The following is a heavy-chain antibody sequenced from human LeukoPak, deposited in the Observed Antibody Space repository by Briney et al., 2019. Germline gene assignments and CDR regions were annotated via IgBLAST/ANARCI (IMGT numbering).Heavy chain of an antibody. Sequence: PGGSLRLSCAASGFTFSSYAMSWVRQAPGKGLEWASGINWNGGSTGYADSVKGRFTISRDNAKNSLYLQMNSLRAEGTALYYCARDHIQSYGGNSGLAAFDIWGQGTMVTVSS. V-gene: IGHV3-20*04. CDR2: INWNGGST. CDR3: ARDHIQSYGGNSGLAAFDI. J-gene: IGHJ3*02. D-gene: IGHD4-23*01. CDR1: GFTFSSYA.